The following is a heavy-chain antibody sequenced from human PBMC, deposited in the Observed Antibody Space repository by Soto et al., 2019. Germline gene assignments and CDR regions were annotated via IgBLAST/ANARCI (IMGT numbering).Heavy chain of an antibody. CDR3: ARDRGGSARFDT. D-gene: IGHD2-15*01. CDR2: ISGYNGNT. V-gene: IGHV1-18*01. Sequence: ASVKVSCKASGYTFTRSGISWLRQAPGQGLEWMGWISGYNGNTNYAQKLRGRVTMTTDTSTSTAYMELRSLRSDDTAVYYCARDRGGSARFDTWGQGTLVTVSS. J-gene: IGHJ5*02. CDR1: GYTFTRSG.